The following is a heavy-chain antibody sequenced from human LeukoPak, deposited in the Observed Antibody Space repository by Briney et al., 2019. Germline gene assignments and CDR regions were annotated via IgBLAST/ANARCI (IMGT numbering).Heavy chain of an antibody. CDR1: GYSFTSYW. D-gene: IGHD1-26*01. Sequence: GASLKISCKGSGYSFTSYWIGWVRQLPGRGLEWMGIIYPGDSDTRYSPSFQGQVTISADKSISTAYLQWSSLTASDTAMYYCATSYSGTDFDYWGQGTLVTVSS. V-gene: IGHV5-51*01. CDR3: ATSYSGTDFDY. J-gene: IGHJ4*02. CDR2: IYPGDSDT.